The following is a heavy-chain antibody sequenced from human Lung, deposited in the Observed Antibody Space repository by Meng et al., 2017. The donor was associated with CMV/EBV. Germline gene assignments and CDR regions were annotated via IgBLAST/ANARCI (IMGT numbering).Heavy chain of an antibody. Sequence: VQLVQCGAEVKKTGACVRVSCKASGYTFGSYGICWVRQAPGQGLEWMGWFVNYVDTYPAPKFQGRVTMTTDTHTNTAFMELRSLTSDDTAVYYCASGTPGRSYCDYWGQGTLVTVSS. J-gene: IGHJ4*02. D-gene: IGHD2-15*01. CDR3: ASGTPGRSYCDY. V-gene: IGHV1-18*01. CDR2: FVNYVDT. CDR1: GYTFGSYG.